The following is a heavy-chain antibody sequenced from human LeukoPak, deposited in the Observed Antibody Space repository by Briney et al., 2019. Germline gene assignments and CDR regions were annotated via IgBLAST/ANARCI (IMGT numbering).Heavy chain of an antibody. CDR2: ISGSGGST. D-gene: IGHD6-19*01. CDR3: AKDQPIRGWYVSFDY. Sequence: PGGSLRLSCAASGFTFSSYAMSWVRQAPGKGLEWVSAISGSGGSTYYADSVKGRFTISRDNSKSTLYLQMNSLRAEDTAIYYCAKDQPIRGWYVSFDYWGQGTLVTVSS. V-gene: IGHV3-23*01. J-gene: IGHJ4*02. CDR1: GFTFSSYA.